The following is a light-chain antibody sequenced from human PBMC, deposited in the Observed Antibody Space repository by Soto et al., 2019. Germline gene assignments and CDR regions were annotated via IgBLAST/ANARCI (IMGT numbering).Light chain of an antibody. CDR2: ENT. Sequence: QSVLTQPPSVSGAPGQRVTISCTGRSSNIGAVFDVHWYQQVPGTAPKLLIYENTKRPSGVPDRFSGSKSGTSASLAITGLQAEDEADYSCQSYDSGLSGWLFGGGTKLTVL. V-gene: IGLV1-40*01. CDR3: QSYDSGLSGWL. CDR1: SSNIGAVFD. J-gene: IGLJ2*01.